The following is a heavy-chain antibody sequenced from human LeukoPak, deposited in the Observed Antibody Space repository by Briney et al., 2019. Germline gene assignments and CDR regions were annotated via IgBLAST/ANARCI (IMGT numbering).Heavy chain of an antibody. V-gene: IGHV4-34*01. D-gene: IGHD1-14*01. CDR3: ASGPGHSFDI. CDR2: SGQSGGA. CDR1: GGTFTCYY. J-gene: IGHJ3*02. Sequence: SETLSLPYDVVGGTFTCYYWRWIRQPPGKGLEWIGESGQSGGANYNPSLRNRVIISVEASSNQISLKMTSVTAADTAVYYCASGPGHSFDIWGQGKLVIVSS.